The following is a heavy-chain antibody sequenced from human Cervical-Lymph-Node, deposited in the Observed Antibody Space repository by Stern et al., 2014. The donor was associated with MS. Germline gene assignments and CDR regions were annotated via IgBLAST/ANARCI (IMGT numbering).Heavy chain of an antibody. V-gene: IGHV3-7*01. CDR1: GFTFSSYW. Sequence: VQLVESGGGLVQPGGSLRLSCAASGFTFSSYWMSWVRQAPGKGLEWGANIKQDGSEKYYVDSVKGRFTISRDNAKNSLYLQMNSLRAEDTAVYYCARQLGYNWNDLYYYYGMDVWGQGTTVTVSS. J-gene: IGHJ6*02. CDR3: ARQLGYNWNDLYYYYGMDV. D-gene: IGHD1-20*01. CDR2: IKQDGSEK.